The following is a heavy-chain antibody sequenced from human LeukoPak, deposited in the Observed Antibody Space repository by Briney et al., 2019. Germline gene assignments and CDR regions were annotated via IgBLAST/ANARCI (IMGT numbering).Heavy chain of an antibody. CDR2: SSGSSI. Sequence: GGSLRLSCAASGFTFSDYYMSWIRQAPGKGLEWVSYSSGSSIYYADFVEGRFTISRDNAKNSLYLQMNSLRAEDTAVHHCAREGSSSWYVDYWGQGTLVTVSS. CDR1: GFTFSDYY. J-gene: IGHJ4*02. D-gene: IGHD6-13*01. CDR3: AREGSSSWYVDY. V-gene: IGHV3-11*01.